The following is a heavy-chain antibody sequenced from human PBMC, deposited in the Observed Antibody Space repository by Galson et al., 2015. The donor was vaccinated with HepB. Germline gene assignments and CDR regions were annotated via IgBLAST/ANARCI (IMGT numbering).Heavy chain of an antibody. V-gene: IGHV1-3*01. CDR1: GFPFTSYS. D-gene: IGHD3-22*01. Sequence: SVKVSCKASGFPFTSYSVHWVRQAPGQRLEWMGWINAAGGNTKYSQKFQGRVTITRDTSASTAYVELRSLRSEDTAVYYCARAYYYDSSGPYYDAFDIWGQGTMVTVS. CDR3: ARAYYYDSSGPYYDAFDI. CDR2: INAAGGNT. J-gene: IGHJ3*02.